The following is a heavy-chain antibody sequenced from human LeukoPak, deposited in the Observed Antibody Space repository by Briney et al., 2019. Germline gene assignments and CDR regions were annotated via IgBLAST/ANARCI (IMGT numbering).Heavy chain of an antibody. Sequence: PGGSLRLSCAASGFTFSTYAMSSVRQAPGKGLEWVSVISGSGGSTYYADSVKGRFTISRDNSKNTLFLQMNSLRADDTALYYCAKCGNLGHYFDYWGQGILVTVSP. CDR2: ISGSGGST. CDR1: GFTFSTYA. D-gene: IGHD4-23*01. J-gene: IGHJ4*02. CDR3: AKCGNLGHYFDY. V-gene: IGHV3-23*01.